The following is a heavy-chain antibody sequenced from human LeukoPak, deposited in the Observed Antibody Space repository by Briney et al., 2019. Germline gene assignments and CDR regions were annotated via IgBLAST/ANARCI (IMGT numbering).Heavy chain of an antibody. Sequence: SETLSLTCAVSGYSISSGYYWGWIGQPPGKGLEWVGSIYHSGSTYYNPSLKSRVTISVDTSKNQFSLKLSSVTAADTAVYYCARQRYSYGYPGYWGQGTLVTVSS. CDR2: IYHSGST. V-gene: IGHV4-38-2*01. CDR1: GYSISSGYY. D-gene: IGHD5-18*01. J-gene: IGHJ4*02. CDR3: ARQRYSYGYPGY.